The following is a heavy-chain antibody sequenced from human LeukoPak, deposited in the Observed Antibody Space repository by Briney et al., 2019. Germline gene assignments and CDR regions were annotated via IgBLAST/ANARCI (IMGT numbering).Heavy chain of an antibody. D-gene: IGHD1/OR15-1a*01. CDR2: IFYSGSA. Sequence: SETLSLTCTVSGGSISSSDCYWGWVRQPPGKGLEWIGSIFYSGSAHCNPSLKSRVTISVDTSNNQFSLKLSSVTAADTAVYYCARRTANRNWFDPWGQGTLVTVSS. J-gene: IGHJ5*02. V-gene: IGHV4-39*01. CDR3: ARRTANRNWFDP. CDR1: GGSISSSDCY.